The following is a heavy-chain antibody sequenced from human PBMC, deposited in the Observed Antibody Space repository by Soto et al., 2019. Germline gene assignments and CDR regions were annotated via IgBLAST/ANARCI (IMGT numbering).Heavy chain of an antibody. J-gene: IGHJ4*02. Sequence: GGSLRLSCAASGFTFSSYSMNWVRQAPGKGLEWVSSISSSSSYIYYADSVKGRFTISRDNAKNSLYLQMNSLRAEDTAVYYCARDQAYCGGDCYSGAFDYWGQGTLVTVSS. CDR3: ARDQAYCGGDCYSGAFDY. V-gene: IGHV3-21*01. CDR1: GFTFSSYS. CDR2: ISSSSSYI. D-gene: IGHD2-21*02.